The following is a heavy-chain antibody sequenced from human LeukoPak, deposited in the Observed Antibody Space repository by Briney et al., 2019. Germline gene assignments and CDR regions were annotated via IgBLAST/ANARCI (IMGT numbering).Heavy chain of an antibody. CDR3: AKDPNYGDYFDY. V-gene: IGHV3-23*01. Sequence: GGSLRLSCAASGFTFSSYAMSWVRQAPGKGPEWVSAISGSGGRTYYADSVKGRFTISRDNSKNTLNLQMNSLRAEDTAVYYCAKDPNYGDYFDYWGQGTLVTVSS. J-gene: IGHJ4*02. D-gene: IGHD4-17*01. CDR2: ISGSGGRT. CDR1: GFTFSSYA.